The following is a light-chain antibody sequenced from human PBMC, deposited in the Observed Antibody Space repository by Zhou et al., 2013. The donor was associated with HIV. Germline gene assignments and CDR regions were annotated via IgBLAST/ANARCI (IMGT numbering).Light chain of an antibody. CDR3: QKYDRAPKT. CDR2: AAS. J-gene: IGKJ1*01. V-gene: IGKV1-27*01. CDR1: QGISNS. Sequence: DIQMTQSPSSLSASVGDRVTITCRASQGISNSLAWYQQLPGKAPKLLIYAASTLQSGVPSRFSGSGSGTHFTLTITSLQPEDFATYYCQKYDRAPKTFGQGTRVDIK.